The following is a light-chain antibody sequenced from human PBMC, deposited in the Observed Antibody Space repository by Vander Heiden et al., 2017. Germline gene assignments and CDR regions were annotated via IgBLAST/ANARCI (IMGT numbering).Light chain of an antibody. CDR2: EVS. J-gene: IGLJ2*01. CDR1: SSDVGSYNL. V-gene: IGLV2-23*02. CDR3: CSYAGSSTYVV. Sequence: QSALTQPASVSGSPGQSITISCTGTSSDVGSYNLVSWYQQHPGKAPKLMIYEVSKRPSGVSNRFSGSKSGNTDSLTICGLQAEDEADYYCCSYAGSSTYVVFGGGTKMTVL.